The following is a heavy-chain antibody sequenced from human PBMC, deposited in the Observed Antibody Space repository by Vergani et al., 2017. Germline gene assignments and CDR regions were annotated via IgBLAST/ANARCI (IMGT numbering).Heavy chain of an antibody. CDR2: ISSSSSTI. V-gene: IGHV3-48*04. CDR1: GFTFSSYS. D-gene: IGHD5-24*01. J-gene: IGHJ3*02. Sequence: VQLVESGGGLVKPGGSLRLSCAASGFTFSSYSMNWVRQAPGKGLEWVSYISSSSSTIYYADSVKGRFTISRDNAKNSLYLQMNSLRAEDTAVYYCARDLAARWPRYSTGGDIWGQGTMVTVSS. CDR3: ARDLAARWPRYSTGGDI.